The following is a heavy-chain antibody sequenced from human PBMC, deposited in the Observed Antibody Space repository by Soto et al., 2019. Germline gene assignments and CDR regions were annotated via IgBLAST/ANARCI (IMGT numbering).Heavy chain of an antibody. CDR1: GFSLSTSGMR. D-gene: IGHD3-22*01. CDR2: IDWDDDK. Sequence: SGRTLVNPTQTLTLTCTFSGFSLSTSGMRVSWIRQPPGKALEWLARIDWDDDKFYSTSLKTRLTISKDTSKNQVVLTMTNMDPVDTATYYCARDALYYYDTSGYYTFDIWGQGTMVTVSS. J-gene: IGHJ3*02. V-gene: IGHV2-70*04. CDR3: ARDALYYYDTSGYYTFDI.